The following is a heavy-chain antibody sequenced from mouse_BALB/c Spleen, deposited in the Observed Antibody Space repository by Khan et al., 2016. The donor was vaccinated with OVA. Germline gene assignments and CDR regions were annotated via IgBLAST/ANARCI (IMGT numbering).Heavy chain of an antibody. J-gene: IGHJ4*01. CDR1: GFSLSDYG. CDR3: AKGVWSYYYTLDY. Sequence: QMQLEESGPGLVAPSQNLSITCTVSGFSLSDYGVSWIRQPPGKGLEWLGVIWGGGTTYYNSALKSRLSISKDNSKRQVFLKMSSLQSDDTAMFYCAKGVWSYYYTLDYWGQGTSVTVSS. CDR2: IWGGGTT. V-gene: IGHV2-6-5*01.